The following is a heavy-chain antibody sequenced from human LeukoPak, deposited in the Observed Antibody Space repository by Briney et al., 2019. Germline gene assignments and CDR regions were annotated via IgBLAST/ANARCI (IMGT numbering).Heavy chain of an antibody. CDR3: ARGLGSASDFADWFDP. V-gene: IGHV4-34*01. D-gene: IGHD3-3*01. CDR1: GGSFSGYY. J-gene: IGHJ5*02. Sequence: SETLSLTCAVYGGSFSGYYWSWIRQPPGKGLEWIGEINHSGSTNYNPSLNSRVTISVDTSKNQFSLKLSSVTAADTAVYYCARGLGSASDFADWFDPWGQGTLVTVSS. CDR2: INHSGST.